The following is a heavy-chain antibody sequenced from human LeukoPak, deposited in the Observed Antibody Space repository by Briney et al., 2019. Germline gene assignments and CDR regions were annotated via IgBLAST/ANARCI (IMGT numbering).Heavy chain of an antibody. V-gene: IGHV1-46*01. D-gene: IGHD3-10*01. J-gene: IGHJ6*02. CDR3: ARGGNYYGSGSPNNYYYYYGMDV. CDR1: GYTFTSYY. CDR2: INPSGGST. Sequence: ASVKVSCKASGYTFTSYYTHWVRQAPGQGLEWMGIINPSGGSTSYAQKFQGRVTMTRDTSTSTVYMELSSLRSEDTAVYYCARGGNYYGSGSPNNYYYYYGMDVWGQGTTVTVSS.